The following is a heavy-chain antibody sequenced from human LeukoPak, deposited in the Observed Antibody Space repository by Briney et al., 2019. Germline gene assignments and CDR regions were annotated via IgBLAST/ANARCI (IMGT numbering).Heavy chain of an antibody. CDR1: GYTFTGYY. Sequence: GASVKVSCKASGYTFTGYYMHWVRQAPGQGLEWMGWINPNSGGTNYAQKFQGRVTMTRDTSISTAYMELSRLRSDDTAVYYCAREGEDIVVVPAADNWFDPWGQGTLVTVSS. J-gene: IGHJ5*02. CDR2: INPNSGGT. D-gene: IGHD2-2*01. CDR3: AREGEDIVVVPAADNWFDP. V-gene: IGHV1-2*02.